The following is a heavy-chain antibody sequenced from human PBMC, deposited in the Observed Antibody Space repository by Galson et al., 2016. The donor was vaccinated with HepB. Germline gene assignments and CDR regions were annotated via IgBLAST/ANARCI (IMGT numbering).Heavy chain of an antibody. CDR2: TYYRSKWYE. V-gene: IGHV6-1*01. Sequence: CAISGDSVSSDTAGWNWIRQSPSRGLEWLGRTYYRSKWYEDYAPSLTSRITISPDTSKNQFSLHLNSVTPEDTSVYFCARDREVPGPFFFFDYWGQGSLVTVSS. J-gene: IGHJ4*02. D-gene: IGHD6-19*01. CDR1: GDSVSSDTAG. CDR3: ARDREVPGPFFFFDY.